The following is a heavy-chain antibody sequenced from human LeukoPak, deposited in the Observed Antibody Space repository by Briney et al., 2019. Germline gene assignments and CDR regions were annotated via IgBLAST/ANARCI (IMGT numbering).Heavy chain of an antibody. Sequence: ASVKVSCKVSGYTFTDYYMHWVQQAPGKGLEWMGLVDPEDGETIYAEKFQGRVTITADTSTDTAYMELSSLRSEDTAVYYCARARESPWGNDDYWGQGTLVTVSS. CDR2: VDPEDGET. V-gene: IGHV1-69-2*01. D-gene: IGHD7-27*01. CDR3: ARARESPWGNDDY. J-gene: IGHJ4*02. CDR1: GYTFTDYY.